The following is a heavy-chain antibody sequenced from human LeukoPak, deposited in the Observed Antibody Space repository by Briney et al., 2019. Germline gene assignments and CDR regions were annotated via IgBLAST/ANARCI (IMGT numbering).Heavy chain of an antibody. CDR1: GGSISSYY. D-gene: IGHD3-10*01. V-gene: IGHV4-4*07. CDR3: ARDLFRVSDAFDI. J-gene: IGHJ3*02. Sequence: SAETLSLTCTVPGGSISSYYWSWIRQPAGKGLEWIGRIYTSGSTNYNPSLKSRVTMSVDTSKNQFSLKLSSVTAADTAVYYCARDLFRVSDAFDIWGQGTMVTVSS. CDR2: IYTSGST.